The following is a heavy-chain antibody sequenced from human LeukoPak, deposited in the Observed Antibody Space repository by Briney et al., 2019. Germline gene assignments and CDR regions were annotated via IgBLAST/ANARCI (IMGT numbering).Heavy chain of an antibody. CDR1: GIKFSGYW. V-gene: IGHV3-74*01. CDR2: ISSDGSST. CDR3: ARAPMGGYTYTMGS. Sequence: QPGGSLRLSGAASGIKFSGYWMHWVRQAPGKGLVWVARISSDGSSTNYADSVKGRFTISRDNAKNTLYLQMDSLRAEDTAVYYCARAPMGGYTYTMGSWGQGTLAIVSS. J-gene: IGHJ5*02. D-gene: IGHD5-18*01.